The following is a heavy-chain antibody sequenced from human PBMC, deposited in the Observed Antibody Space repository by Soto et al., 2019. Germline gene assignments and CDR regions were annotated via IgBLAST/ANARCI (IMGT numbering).Heavy chain of an antibody. CDR2: ISAYNGNT. J-gene: IGHJ4*02. D-gene: IGHD3-3*01. Sequence: ASVKVSCKASGYTFTSYGISWVRQAPGQGLEWMGWISAYNGNTNYAQKLQGRVTMTTDTSTSTAYMELRSLRSDDTAVYYCARDLENYDFGSGYATPPFDSWGQGTLVTVSS. CDR1: GYTFTSYG. V-gene: IGHV1-18*01. CDR3: ARDLENYDFGSGYATPPFDS.